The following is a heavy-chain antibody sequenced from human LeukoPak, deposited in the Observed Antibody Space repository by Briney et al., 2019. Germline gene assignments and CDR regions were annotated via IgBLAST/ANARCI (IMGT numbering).Heavy chain of an antibody. CDR1: GFTFSTYA. V-gene: IGHV3-23*01. D-gene: IGHD2-8*01. J-gene: IGHJ3*02. CDR2: IRGSGGRT. CDR3: ARDPNGDYIGAFDI. Sequence: PGGSLRLSCAASGFTFSTYAMTWVRQAPGQGLEWVSSIRGSGGRTFYADSVKGRFTISRDNTRNTLYLQMNSLRTEDTALYYCARDPNGDYIGAFDIWGQGIMVTVSS.